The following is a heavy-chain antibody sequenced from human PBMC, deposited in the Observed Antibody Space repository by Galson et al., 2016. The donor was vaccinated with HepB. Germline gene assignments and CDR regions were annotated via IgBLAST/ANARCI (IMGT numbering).Heavy chain of an antibody. V-gene: IGHV1-24*01. J-gene: IGHJ6*01. CDR2: FDPENGGT. CDR3: ATGLHQGPIGLPPGTLLQEHL. Sequence: SVKVSCKVSEYTHTELSIHWVRQAPGKGLEWMGGFDPENGGTVYAQKLQGRVTMTEETSTDTAYMELSCLRSEDTAVYYCATGLHQGPIGLPPGTLLQEHLWG. CDR1: EYTHTELS.